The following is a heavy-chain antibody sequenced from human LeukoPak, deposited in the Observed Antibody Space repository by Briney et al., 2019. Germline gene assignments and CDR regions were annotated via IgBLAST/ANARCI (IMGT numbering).Heavy chain of an antibody. CDR3: ARAGVVVTAIPQY. CDR2: IYHSGST. CDR1: GYSISSGYY. V-gene: IGHV4-38-2*01. D-gene: IGHD2-21*02. Sequence: SETLSLTCAVSGYSISSGYYWGWIRQPPGKGLEWIGSIYHSGSTYYNPSLKSRVTISVDTSKNQFSPKLSSVTAADTAVYYCARAGVVVTAIPQYWGQGTLVTVSS. J-gene: IGHJ4*02.